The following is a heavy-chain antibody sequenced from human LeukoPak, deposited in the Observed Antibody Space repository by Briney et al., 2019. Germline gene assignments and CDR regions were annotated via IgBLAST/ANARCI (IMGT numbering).Heavy chain of an antibody. CDR1: GFTFSSYA. Sequence: GGSLRLSCAASGFTFSSYAMHWVRQAPGKGLEWVAVISYDGSNKYYADSVKGRFTISRDNSKNTLYLQMNSLRAEDTAVYYCAREGRERRDGRMGDDWFDPWGQGTLVTVSS. D-gene: IGHD5-24*01. V-gene: IGHV3-30-3*01. J-gene: IGHJ5*02. CDR3: AREGRERRDGRMGDDWFDP. CDR2: ISYDGSNK.